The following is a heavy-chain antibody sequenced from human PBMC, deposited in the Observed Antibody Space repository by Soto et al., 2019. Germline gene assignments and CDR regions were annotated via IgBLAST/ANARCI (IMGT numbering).Heavy chain of an antibody. V-gene: IGHV1-69*08. J-gene: IGHJ4*02. Sequence: QVQLVQSGAEVKKPGSSVKVSCKASGGTFSSYTISWVRQAPGQGLEWMGRIIPILGIATYAQKFQGRVTITADKSTSTAYMELSSLISEDTAVYYCARDGQAPEHYFDYWGQGNLVTFSS. CDR1: GGTFSSYT. CDR2: IIPILGIA. CDR3: ARDGQAPEHYFDY.